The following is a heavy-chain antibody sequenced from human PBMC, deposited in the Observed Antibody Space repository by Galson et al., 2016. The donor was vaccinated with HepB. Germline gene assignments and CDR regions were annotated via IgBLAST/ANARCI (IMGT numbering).Heavy chain of an antibody. V-gene: IGHV5-10-1*01. CDR3: TRGFCEGTDCYTNLFDS. D-gene: IGHD2-21*02. J-gene: IGHJ5*01. Sequence: QSGAEVKKPGESLTISCKGSGYTFTNYWITWLRQMPGKGLEWKGRIDPSDSYSNYSPSFEGHVTISVDETNTTAFLQWSSLKASDTAIYYCTRGFCEGTDCYTNLFDSWGQGTLVTVSS. CDR2: IDPSDSYS. CDR1: GYTFTNYW.